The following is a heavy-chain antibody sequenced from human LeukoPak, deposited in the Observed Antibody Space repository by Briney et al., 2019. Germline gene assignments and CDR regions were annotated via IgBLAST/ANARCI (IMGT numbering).Heavy chain of an antibody. CDR2: IIPIFGTA. Sequence: SVKVSCKASGGTFSSYAISWVRQAPGQGLEWMGGIIPIFGTANYAQKFQGRVTITADESTSTAYMELSSLRSEDSAVYYCAFTVTTWSQKYYYYYYGMDVWGQGTTVTVSS. CDR3: AFTVTTWSQKYYYYYYGMDV. D-gene: IGHD4-17*01. J-gene: IGHJ6*02. V-gene: IGHV1-69*13. CDR1: GGTFSSYA.